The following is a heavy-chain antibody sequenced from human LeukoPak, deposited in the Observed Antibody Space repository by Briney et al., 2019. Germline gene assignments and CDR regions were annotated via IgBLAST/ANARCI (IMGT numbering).Heavy chain of an antibody. CDR3: ARDLYYYDSSGYYRKDY. CDR1: GFTFSSYA. Sequence: QTGGSLRLSCAASGFTFSSYAMSWVRQAPGKGLEWVSAISGSGGSTYYADSVKGRFTISRDNAKNSLYLQMNSLRAEDTAVYYCARDLYYYDSSGYYRKDYWGQGTLVTVSS. D-gene: IGHD3-22*01. V-gene: IGHV3-23*01. J-gene: IGHJ4*02. CDR2: ISGSGGST.